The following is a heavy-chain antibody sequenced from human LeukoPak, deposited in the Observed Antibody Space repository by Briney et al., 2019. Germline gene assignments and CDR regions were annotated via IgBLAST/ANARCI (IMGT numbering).Heavy chain of an antibody. J-gene: IGHJ6*03. Sequence: GSLRLSCAASGFTFSSYAMSWVRQAPGKGLEWVSAISGSGGSTYYADSVKGRFTISRDNSKNTLYLQMNSLSAEDTAVYYCAKNGDRGAYCSGGTCYPYYYYYMDVWGKGTTVTISS. CDR1: GFTFSSYA. CDR2: ISGSGGST. D-gene: IGHD2-15*01. V-gene: IGHV3-23*01. CDR3: AKNGDRGAYCSGGTCYPYYYYYMDV.